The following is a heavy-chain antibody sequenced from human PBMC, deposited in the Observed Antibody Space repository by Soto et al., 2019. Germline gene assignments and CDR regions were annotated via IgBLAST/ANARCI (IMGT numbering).Heavy chain of an antibody. CDR2: ISASNGNT. J-gene: IGHJ4*02. V-gene: IGHV1-18*01. CDR1: GYSFSAHG. Sequence: QVRLVQSGAEVQRPGASVKVACQASGYSFSAHGITRVRQAPGQGLEWMGWISASNGNTKYAPGLQGRVTLNTDTSTTTAYMEMRSLRPVDTAVDFRARDRSSDTSLEWVDYWGQGNLVTVSS. CDR3: ARDRSSDTSLEWVDY. D-gene: IGHD6-13*01.